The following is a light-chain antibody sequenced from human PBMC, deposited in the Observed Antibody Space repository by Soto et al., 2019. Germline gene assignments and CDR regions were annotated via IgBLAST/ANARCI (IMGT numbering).Light chain of an antibody. V-gene: IGKV3-20*01. CDR1: QSVRSNY. CDR3: QQYGGSPYT. CDR2: GAS. J-gene: IGKJ2*01. Sequence: EIVLTQSPGTLSLSPGERATLSCRASQSVRSNYLAWYQQKPGQATRLLIYGASSRATGIPDRFSGTGSRTDFTLTISRLEPEDFAVYYCQQYGGSPYTFGQGTKLEIK.